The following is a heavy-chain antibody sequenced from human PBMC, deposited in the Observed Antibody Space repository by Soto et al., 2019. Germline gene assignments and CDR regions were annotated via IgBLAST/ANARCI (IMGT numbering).Heavy chain of an antibody. CDR2: IKQDGSEK. J-gene: IGHJ5*02. CDR3: ARMIVVVPAAKGGWFDP. CDR1: GFTFSSYW. V-gene: IGHV3-7*01. Sequence: VGSLRLSCAASGFTFSSYWMSWVRQAPGKGLEWVANIKQDGSEKYYVDSVKGRFTISRDNAKNSLYLQMNSLRAEDTAVYYCARMIVVVPAAKGGWFDPWGQGTLVTVSS. D-gene: IGHD2-2*01.